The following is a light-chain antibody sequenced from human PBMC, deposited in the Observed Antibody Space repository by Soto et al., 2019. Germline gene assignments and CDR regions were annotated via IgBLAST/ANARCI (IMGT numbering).Light chain of an antibody. J-gene: IGLJ1*01. Sequence: QSVLTQPASVSGSPGQSITISCTGTSSDVGGYNYVSWYQQHPGKAPKLMIYDVSSRPSGVSDRFSGSKSGNTASLTISGLQAEDEADYYCSLYTSSSTYVFGTGTKVTVL. CDR3: SLYTSSSTYV. V-gene: IGLV2-14*01. CDR2: DVS. CDR1: SSDVGGYNY.